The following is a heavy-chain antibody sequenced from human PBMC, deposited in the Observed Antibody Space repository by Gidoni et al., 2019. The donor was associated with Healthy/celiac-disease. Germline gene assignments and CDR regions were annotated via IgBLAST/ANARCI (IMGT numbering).Heavy chain of an antibody. J-gene: IGHJ4*02. CDR1: VFTVSSNY. D-gene: IGHD4-17*01. CDR3: ARDLHYGDYALGY. V-gene: IGHV3-53*01. Sequence: EVQLVESGGGLIQPGGSLRLSCAASVFTVSSNYMSWVRQAPGKGLEWVSVIYSGGSTYYADSVKGRFTISRDNSKNTLYLQMNSLRAEDTAVYYCARDLHYGDYALGYWGQGTLVTVSS. CDR2: IYSGGST.